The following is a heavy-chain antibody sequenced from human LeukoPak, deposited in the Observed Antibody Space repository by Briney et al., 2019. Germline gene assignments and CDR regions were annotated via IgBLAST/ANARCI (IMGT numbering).Heavy chain of an antibody. D-gene: IGHD2-2*01. V-gene: IGHV4-39*07. CDR1: GGSISSSSYY. Sequence: SETLSLTCTVSGGSISSSSYYWGWIRQPPGKGLEWIGSIYYSGSTYYNPSLKSRVTISVDTSKNQFSLKLSSVTAADTAVYYCARGTPFDYWGQGTLVTVSS. CDR3: ARGTPFDY. CDR2: IYYSGST. J-gene: IGHJ4*02.